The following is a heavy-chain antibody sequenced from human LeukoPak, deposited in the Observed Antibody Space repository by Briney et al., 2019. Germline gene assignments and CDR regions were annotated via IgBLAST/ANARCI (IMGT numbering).Heavy chain of an antibody. J-gene: IGHJ6*02. D-gene: IGHD6-13*01. CDR2: IKQDGSEK. V-gene: IGHV3-7*05. CDR1: GFTFSSYW. Sequence: GGSLRLSCAASGFTFSSYWMSWVHQAPGKGLEWVANIKQDGSEKYYVDPVKGRFTISRDNAKNSLYLQMNSLRAEDTAVYYCARVSGVIAAAGYYYGMDVWGQGTTVTVSS. CDR3: ARVSGVIAAAGYYYGMDV.